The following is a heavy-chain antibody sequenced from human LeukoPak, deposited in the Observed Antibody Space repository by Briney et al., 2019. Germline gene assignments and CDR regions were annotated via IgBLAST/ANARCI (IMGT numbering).Heavy chain of an antibody. J-gene: IGHJ4*02. CDR2: INGDGSST. Sequence: GGSLRLSCAASGFTFSSYWTHWVSQAPGKGLVWVSRINGDGSSTSYADSVKGRFTISRDNAKNTLYLQMNSLRAEDTAVYYCARDPYGSGSFWGQGTLVTVSS. V-gene: IGHV3-74*01. D-gene: IGHD3-10*01. CDR1: GFTFSSYW. CDR3: ARDPYGSGSF.